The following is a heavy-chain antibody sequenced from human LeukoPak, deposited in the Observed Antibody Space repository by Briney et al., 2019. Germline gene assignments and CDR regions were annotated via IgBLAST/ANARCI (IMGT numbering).Heavy chain of an antibody. Sequence: GGSLRLSCAASGFTFSSYAMSWVRQAPGKGLEWVSAISGSGGSTYYADSVKGRFTISRDNSKKSLYLQMNSLRPEDTAVYYCAKGSTNTLDNCGQGTLVTVSS. J-gene: IGHJ4*02. CDR1: GFTFSSYA. D-gene: IGHD2-8*01. V-gene: IGHV3-23*01. CDR2: ISGSGGST. CDR3: AKGSTNTLDN.